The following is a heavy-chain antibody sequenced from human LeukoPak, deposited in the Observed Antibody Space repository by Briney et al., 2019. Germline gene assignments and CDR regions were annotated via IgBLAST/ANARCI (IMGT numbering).Heavy chain of an antibody. J-gene: IGHJ6*02. V-gene: IGHV3-33*01. D-gene: IGHD6-13*01. CDR1: GFTFSSYG. CDR2: IWYDGSNK. Sequence: PGRSLRLSCAASGFTFSSYGMHWVRQGPGKGLEWVAVIWYDGSNKYYADSVKGRFTISRDNSKNTLYLQMNSLRAEDTAVYYCARDRFSSSYYYYGMDVWGQGTTVTVSS. CDR3: ARDRFSSSYYYYGMDV.